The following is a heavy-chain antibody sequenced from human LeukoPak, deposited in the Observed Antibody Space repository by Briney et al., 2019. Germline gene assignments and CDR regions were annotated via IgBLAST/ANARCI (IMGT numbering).Heavy chain of an antibody. CDR3: AKPRGRYYYGSGGLFDY. J-gene: IGHJ4*02. V-gene: IGHV3-30*02. Sequence: GGSLRQTFAASGFTFSSYGMHWVRQAPGKGLEWVAFIRYDGSNKYYADSVKGRFTISRDNSKNTLYLQLNSLRAEDTAVYYCAKPRGRYYYGSGGLFDYWGQGTMATVSS. D-gene: IGHD3-10*01. CDR2: IRYDGSNK. CDR1: GFTFSSYG.